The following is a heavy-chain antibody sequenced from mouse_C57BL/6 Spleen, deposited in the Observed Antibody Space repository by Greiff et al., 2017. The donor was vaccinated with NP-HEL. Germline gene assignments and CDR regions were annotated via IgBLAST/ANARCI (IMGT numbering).Heavy chain of an antibody. CDR2: ISYDGSN. CDR3: ARDGDY. Sequence: EVQLQESGPGLVKPSQSLSLTCSVTGYSITSGYYWNWIRQFPGNKLEWMGYISYDGSNNYNPSLKNRISITRDTSKNQFFLKFNSVTTEDTATYYCARDGDYWGQGTSVTVSS. J-gene: IGHJ4*01. CDR1: GYSITSGYY. V-gene: IGHV3-6*01.